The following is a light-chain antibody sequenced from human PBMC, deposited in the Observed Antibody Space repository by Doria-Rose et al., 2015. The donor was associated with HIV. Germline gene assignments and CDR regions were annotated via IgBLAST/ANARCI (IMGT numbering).Light chain of an antibody. CDR1: QSVSAHY. V-gene: IGKV3-20*01. CDR2: GAS. CDR3: HQYASSRT. J-gene: IGKJ1*01. Sequence: TQSPGTLSLSPGERATLSCRASQSVSAHYLAWYQQRPGQSPKLIIYGASSRATDIPDRFSGSGSGTDFTLTISRLEPEDFAVYYCHQYASSRTFGQGTKVEIK.